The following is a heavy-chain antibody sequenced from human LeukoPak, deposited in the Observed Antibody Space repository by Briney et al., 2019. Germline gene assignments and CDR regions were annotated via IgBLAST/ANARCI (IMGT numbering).Heavy chain of an antibody. D-gene: IGHD3-3*01. CDR3: ARAGETIFGAPNWFDP. Sequence: ASVKVSCKASGYTFTSYGISWVRQAPGQGLEWMGWISAYNGNTSYAQKLQGRVTMTTDTSTSTAYMELRSLRSDDTAVYYCARAGETIFGAPNWFDPWGQGTLVTVSS. CDR1: GYTFTSYG. CDR2: ISAYNGNT. V-gene: IGHV1-18*01. J-gene: IGHJ5*02.